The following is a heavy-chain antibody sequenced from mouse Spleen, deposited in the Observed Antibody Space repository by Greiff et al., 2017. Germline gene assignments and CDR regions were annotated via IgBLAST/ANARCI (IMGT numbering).Heavy chain of an antibody. V-gene: IGHV5-17*01. CDR1: GFTFSAYG. J-gene: IGHJ1*01. CDR2: ISSGSSTI. CDR3: ARGGLRGPHWYFDV. D-gene: IGHD2-2*01. Sequence: EVKLMESGGGLVKPGGSLKLSCAASGFTFSAYGMPWVRRAPEKGLEWFAYISSGSSTIYYAETVKGRFTISRDNAKNTLFLQMTSLRSEDTAMYYCARGGLRGPHWYFDVWGAGTTVTVSS.